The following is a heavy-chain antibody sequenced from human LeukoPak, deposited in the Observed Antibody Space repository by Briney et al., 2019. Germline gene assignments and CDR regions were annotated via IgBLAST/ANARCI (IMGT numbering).Heavy chain of an antibody. D-gene: IGHD2-8*01. J-gene: IGHJ3*01. CDR2: NNWNGGST. CDR3: SRDPAPRRSLRNGAFDL. Sequence: GGSLRLSCAASGFKFDDYGMSWVRQVPGKGPEWVAGNNWNGGSTNYADSARRRFTMSRDNAKKILYLQMKSLRVEDTALYYCSRDPAPRRSLRNGAFDLWGHGTMVIVSS. V-gene: IGHV3-20*04. CDR1: GFKFDDYG.